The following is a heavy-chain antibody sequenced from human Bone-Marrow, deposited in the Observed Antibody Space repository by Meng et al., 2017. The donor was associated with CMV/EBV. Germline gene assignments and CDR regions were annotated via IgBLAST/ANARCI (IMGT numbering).Heavy chain of an antibody. Sequence: SEPLSLTCTVSGGSISYYYWSWIRQPPGKGLEWIGSIYYSGSTNYSPSLKSRVTISVDTSKNQFSLNLTSVTAADTAVYYCARDGGMEAPYSDAFDIWGQGTMVTVSS. CDR2: IYYSGST. J-gene: IGHJ3*02. D-gene: IGHD2-15*01. CDR3: ARDGGMEAPYSDAFDI. V-gene: IGHV4-59*01. CDR1: GGSISYYY.